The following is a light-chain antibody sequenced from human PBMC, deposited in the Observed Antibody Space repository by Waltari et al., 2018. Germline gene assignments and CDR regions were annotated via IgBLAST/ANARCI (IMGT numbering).Light chain of an antibody. Sequence: QSALTQPASVSGSPGQSITISCTGTSSDVGGYNYVSWYQQHPGKAPKLMIYEVSNRPSWVSNRFTGSKSGNTASLTISGLQAEDEADYYCSSYTSSSHSRVFGGGTKLTVL. CDR1: SSDVGGYNY. V-gene: IGLV2-14*01. CDR2: EVS. CDR3: SSYTSSSHSRV. J-gene: IGLJ3*02.